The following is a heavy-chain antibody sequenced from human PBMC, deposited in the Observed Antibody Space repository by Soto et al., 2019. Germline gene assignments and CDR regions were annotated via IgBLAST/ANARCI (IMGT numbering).Heavy chain of an antibody. CDR3: ARGREGVVISTFAYYYYGMDV. D-gene: IGHD3-3*01. J-gene: IGHJ6*02. CDR1: GGSISSYY. V-gene: IGHV4-59*01. Sequence: SETLSLTCTVSGGSISSYYWSWIRQPPGKGLEWIGYIYSSGSTNYNPSLKSRVIISVDTSKNQFSLKLSSVTAADTAVYYCARGREGVVISTFAYYYYGMDVWGQGTKVTVS. CDR2: IYSSGST.